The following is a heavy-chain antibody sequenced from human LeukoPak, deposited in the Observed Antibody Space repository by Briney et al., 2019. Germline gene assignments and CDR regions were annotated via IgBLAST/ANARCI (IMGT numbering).Heavy chain of an antibody. CDR2: IYYSGST. Sequence: SETLSLTCTVSGGSISSYYWSWIRQPPGKGLEWIGYIYYSGSTNYNPSLKSQVTISVDTSKNQFSLKLSSVTAADTAVYYCAREVNYYDSSGYYRALDYWGQGTLVTVSS. D-gene: IGHD3-22*01. V-gene: IGHV4-59*01. CDR3: AREVNYYDSSGYYRALDY. J-gene: IGHJ4*02. CDR1: GGSISSYY.